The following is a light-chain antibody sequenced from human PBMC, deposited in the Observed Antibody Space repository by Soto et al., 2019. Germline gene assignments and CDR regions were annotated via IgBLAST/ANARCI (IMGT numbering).Light chain of an antibody. V-gene: IGLV3-21*04. CDR3: QVWDSSSAHPDWV. CDR2: YDS. CDR1: NIGSES. J-gene: IGLJ3*02. Sequence: SYELTQPPSVSVAPGKTATITCGGNNIGSESVHWYQQKPGQAPVLVIYYDSDRPSGIPGRFSGSNSGNTATLTISRVEAGDEADYYCQVWDSSSAHPDWVFGGGTKLTVL.